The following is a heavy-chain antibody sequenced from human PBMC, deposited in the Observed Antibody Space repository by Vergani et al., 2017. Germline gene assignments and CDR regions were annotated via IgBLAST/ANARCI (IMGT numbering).Heavy chain of an antibody. J-gene: IGHJ4*02. CDR2: IHTSGST. Sequence: QVQLQESGPGLVKPSQTLSLTCTVSGGSINSHNYYWSWIRQPAGKGLEWIGRIHTSGSTNYNPSLRSRVTMSEDTSKIQFSLNLDSVTAADTAVYFWERGRCLGGSCYKPLFDYWVQGILVTVSS. CDR1: GGSINSHNYY. CDR3: ERGRCLGGSCYKPLFDY. V-gene: IGHV4-61*02. D-gene: IGHD2-15*01.